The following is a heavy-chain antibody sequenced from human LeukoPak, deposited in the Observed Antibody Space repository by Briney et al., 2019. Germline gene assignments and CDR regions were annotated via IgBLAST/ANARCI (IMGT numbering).Heavy chain of an antibody. CDR2: IYPGDSDT. D-gene: IGHD2-2*01. CDR1: GYSFTSHW. J-gene: IGHJ4*02. CDR3: ARLLGPYCSSTSCYEYFDY. V-gene: IGHV5-51*01. Sequence: GESLKISCKGSGYSFTSHWIGWVRQMPGKGLEWMGIIYPGDSDTRYSPSFQGQVTISADKSISTAYLQWSSLKASDTAMYYCARLLGPYCSSTSCYEYFDYWGQGTLVTVSS.